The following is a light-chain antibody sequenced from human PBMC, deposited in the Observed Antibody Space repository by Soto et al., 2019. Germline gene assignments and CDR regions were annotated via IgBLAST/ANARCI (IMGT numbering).Light chain of an antibody. V-gene: IGKV3-11*01. CDR2: DAS. J-gene: IGKJ5*01. CDR3: HQRTNWPLT. Sequence: EIVLTQSPPTLSLSPGERATLSCRASQSINHYLAWYQQKPGQAPRLLIYDASNRATGIPARFSGSGSGTHFTRTISSLEPEDFAVYYGHQRTNWPLTVGQGTRLEIK. CDR1: QSINHY.